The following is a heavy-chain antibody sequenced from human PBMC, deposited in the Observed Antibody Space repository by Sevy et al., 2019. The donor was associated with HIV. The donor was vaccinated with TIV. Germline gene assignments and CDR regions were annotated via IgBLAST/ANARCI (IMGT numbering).Heavy chain of an antibody. D-gene: IGHD3-10*01. CDR1: GGTFSSYA. J-gene: IGHJ6*02. CDR3: ARCPFYGSGSYNSQNYYYYGMDV. Sequence: ASVKVSCKASGGTFSSYAISWVRQAPGQGLEWMGGIIPIFGTANYAQKFQGRVTITADESTSTAYMELSSLRSEDTAVYYCARCPFYGSGSYNSQNYYYYGMDVWGQGTTVTVSS. V-gene: IGHV1-69*13. CDR2: IIPIFGTA.